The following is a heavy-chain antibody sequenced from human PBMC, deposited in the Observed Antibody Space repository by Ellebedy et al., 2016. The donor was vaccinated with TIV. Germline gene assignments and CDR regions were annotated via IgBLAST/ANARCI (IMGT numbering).Heavy chain of an antibody. D-gene: IGHD1-1*01. CDR3: ARSPATGTVDY. V-gene: IGHV3-7*01. CDR2: INQGGSET. Sequence: GESPKISXAASGFTFSTYWMSWVRQAPGKGLEWVANINQGGSETYYVDSVKGRFTMSRDNAKNSLYLQLNSLRAGDTAVYYCARSPATGTVDYWGHGTLVTVSS. CDR1: GFTFSTYW. J-gene: IGHJ4*01.